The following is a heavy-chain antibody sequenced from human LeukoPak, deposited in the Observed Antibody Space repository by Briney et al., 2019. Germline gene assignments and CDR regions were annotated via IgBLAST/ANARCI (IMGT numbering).Heavy chain of an antibody. Sequence: SETLSLTCTVSGGSISSSSYYWGWIRQPPGKGLEWIGSIYYSGSTYYNPSLKSRVTISVDTSKNQFSLKLSSVTAADTAVYYCARHFAGWFGEPDDYWGQGTLVTVSS. J-gene: IGHJ4*02. V-gene: IGHV4-39*01. CDR1: GGSISSSSYY. CDR3: ARHFAGWFGEPDDY. D-gene: IGHD3-10*01. CDR2: IYYSGST.